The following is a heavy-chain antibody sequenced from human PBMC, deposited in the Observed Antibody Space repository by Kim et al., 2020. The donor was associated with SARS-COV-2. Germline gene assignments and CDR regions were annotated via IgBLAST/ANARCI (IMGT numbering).Heavy chain of an antibody. J-gene: IGHJ2*01. CDR3: ARTPLYCSSTSCYAFWYFDL. Sequence: GGSLRLSCAASGFTFSSYSMNWVRQAPGKGLEWVSSISSSSSYIYYADSVKGRFTISRDNAKNSLYLQMNSLRAEDTAVYYCARTPLYCSSTSCYAFWYFDLWGRGTLVTVSS. D-gene: IGHD2-2*01. CDR2: ISSSSSYI. V-gene: IGHV3-21*01. CDR1: GFTFSSYS.